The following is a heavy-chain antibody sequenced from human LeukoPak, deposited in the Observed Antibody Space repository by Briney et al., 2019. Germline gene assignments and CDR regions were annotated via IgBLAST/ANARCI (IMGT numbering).Heavy chain of an antibody. CDR2: MYHSGST. CDR1: GYSISSGYY. J-gene: IGHJ6*03. D-gene: IGHD6-13*01. V-gene: IGHV4-38-2*01. CDR3: ARQGGSSSPYYYYYMDV. Sequence: SETLSLTCAVSGYSISSGYYWGWFRQPPGKGLEWIGCMYHSGSTYYNPSLKSRVTISVDTSKNQFSLKLSSVTAPDTAVYYCARQGGSSSPYYYYYMDVWGKGTTVTVSS.